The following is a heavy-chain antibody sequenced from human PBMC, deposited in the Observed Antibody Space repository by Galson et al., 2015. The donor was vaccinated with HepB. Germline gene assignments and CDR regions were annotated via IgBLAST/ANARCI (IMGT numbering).Heavy chain of an antibody. V-gene: IGHV3-9*01. Sequence: SLRLSCAASGFTFDDYTMHWVRQAPGKGLEWVSGISWNSHSIGYVDFVKGRFIISRDNAKNSLYLQMNSLKPEDTALYYCAKSGTTVTSQGWFDPWGQGTLVTVSS. CDR1: GFTFDDYT. D-gene: IGHD4-11*01. CDR3: AKSGTTVTSQGWFDP. CDR2: ISWNSHSI. J-gene: IGHJ5*02.